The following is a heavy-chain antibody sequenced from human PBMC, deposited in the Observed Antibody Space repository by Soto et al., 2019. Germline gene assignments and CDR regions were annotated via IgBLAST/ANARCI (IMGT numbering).Heavy chain of an antibody. V-gene: IGHV6-1*01. CDR1: GDSVSSNSAA. CDR3: ARDPVDTAMVTDAFDI. CDR2: TYYRSKWYN. J-gene: IGHJ3*02. Sequence: PPQTLSLTCAISGDSVSSNSAAWNWIRQSPSRGLEWLGRTYYRSKWYNDYAVSVKSRITINPDTSKNQFSLQLNSVTPEDTAVYYCARDPVDTAMVTDAFDIWGQGTMVTVSS. D-gene: IGHD5-18*01.